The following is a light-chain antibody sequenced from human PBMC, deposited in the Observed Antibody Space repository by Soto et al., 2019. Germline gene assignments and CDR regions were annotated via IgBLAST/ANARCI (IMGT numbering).Light chain of an antibody. CDR2: GNS. J-gene: IGLJ1*01. CDR1: SSNIGINT. CDR3: QSYDSRLSQGV. V-gene: IGLV1-44*01. Sequence: QSVLALPPSASGTPGQRVTISCSGSSSNIGINTVNWYQQLPGTAPKLLIYGNSNRPSGVPDRFSGSKSGTSASLAITGLQAEDEADYYCQSYDSRLSQGVFGTGTKVTVL.